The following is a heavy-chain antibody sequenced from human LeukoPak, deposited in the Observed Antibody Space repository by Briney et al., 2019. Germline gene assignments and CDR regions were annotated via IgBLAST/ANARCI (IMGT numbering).Heavy chain of an antibody. CDR3: ARTRYGYYDSSGYLDY. Sequence: SETLSLTCTVSGGSISSYYWSWIRQPPGKGLEWIGYIYYSGSTNYNPSLKSRVTISVDKSKNQFSLKLSSVTAADTAVYYCARTRYGYYDSSGYLDYWGQGTLVTVSS. CDR1: GGSISSYY. V-gene: IGHV4-59*12. CDR2: IYYSGST. J-gene: IGHJ4*02. D-gene: IGHD3-22*01.